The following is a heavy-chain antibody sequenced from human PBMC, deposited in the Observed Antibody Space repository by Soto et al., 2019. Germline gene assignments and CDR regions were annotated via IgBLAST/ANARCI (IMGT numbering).Heavy chain of an antibody. CDR1: GYTFTNFA. D-gene: IGHD3-10*01. CDR2: INAGNGNT. V-gene: IGHV1-3*01. J-gene: IGHJ6*02. Sequence: QVQLVQSGAEMKKPGASVKVSCKASGYTFTNFAMHWVRQAPGKRLEWMGWINAGNGNTKYSQKFQGRVTITRDTSASTAYMELSSLRSEDTAVYYCARGPLLWGDVWGQGTTVTVSS. CDR3: ARGPLLWGDV.